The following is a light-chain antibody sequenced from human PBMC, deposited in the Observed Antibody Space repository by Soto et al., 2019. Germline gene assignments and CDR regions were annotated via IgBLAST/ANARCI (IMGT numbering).Light chain of an antibody. CDR2: DAS. CDR1: QSISSW. CDR3: QQYESLPLT. Sequence: DIQMTQSPSTLSASVGDRVTLTCRASQSISSWLAWFQQKPGKVPKLLIYDASDLETGVPSRFSGSGSGTGFTFTISSLQPEDFATYYCQQYESLPLTFGQGTRLEI. V-gene: IGKV1-33*01. J-gene: IGKJ5*01.